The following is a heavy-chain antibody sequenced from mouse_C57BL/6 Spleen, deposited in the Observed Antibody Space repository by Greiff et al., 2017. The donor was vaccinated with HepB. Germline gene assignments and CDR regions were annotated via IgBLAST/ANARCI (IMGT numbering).Heavy chain of an antibody. CDR2: INPSSGYT. V-gene: IGHV1-4*01. CDR3: AGKGYDVEAWFAY. Sequence: VQLQQSGAELARPGASVKMSCKASGYTFTSYTMHWVKQRPGQGLEWIGYINPSSGYTKYNQKFKDKATLTADKSSSTAYMQLSSLTSEDSAVYYCAGKGYDVEAWFAYWGQGTLVTVSA. D-gene: IGHD2-2*01. CDR1: GYTFTSYT. J-gene: IGHJ3*01.